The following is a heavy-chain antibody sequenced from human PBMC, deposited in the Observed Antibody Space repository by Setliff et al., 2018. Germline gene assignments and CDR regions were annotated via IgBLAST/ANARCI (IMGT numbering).Heavy chain of an antibody. J-gene: IGHJ6*03. CDR2: TIPNFGTT. Sequence: GASVKVSCKASGGTFSSYGISWVWQAPGQGLEWLGGTIPNFGTTNYAQEFQGRVTIITDESTSTAYMELSSLRFEDTAVYYCAREGVDTRSSTDYRYYMDLWGKGTTVTVSS. V-gene: IGHV1-69*05. CDR3: AREGVDTRSSTDYRYYMDL. CDR1: GGTFSSYG. D-gene: IGHD5-18*01.